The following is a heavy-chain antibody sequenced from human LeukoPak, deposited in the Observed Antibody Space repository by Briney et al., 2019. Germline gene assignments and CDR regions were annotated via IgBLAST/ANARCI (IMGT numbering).Heavy chain of an antibody. V-gene: IGHV1-18*01. CDR2: ISAYNGNT. CDR3: ARGLSLAAAGIDY. CDR1: GYTFTSHG. J-gene: IGHJ4*02. Sequence: ASVKVSCKASGYTFTSHGISWVPQAPGQGLEWLGWISAYNGNTNYAQTLQGRVTMTTDTSTSTAYMELRSLRSEDTAVYYCARGLSLAAAGIDYWGQGTLVTVSS. D-gene: IGHD6-13*01.